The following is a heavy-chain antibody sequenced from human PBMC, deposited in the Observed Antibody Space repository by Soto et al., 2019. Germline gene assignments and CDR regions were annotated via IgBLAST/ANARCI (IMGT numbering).Heavy chain of an antibody. D-gene: IGHD2-2*01. CDR1: GLTFRIYA. CDR2: ISGSGDT. CDR3: CVYTRCTIVQPPLDV. J-gene: IGHJ6*02. Sequence: EVQLLGSGGGFLQPGGSLRLSCAASGLTFRIYAMSWVRQAPGKGLEWVSAISGSGDTFYADSVKGRFTISRDNSKNMLYLHMNSLRADDTAVYYCCVYTRCTIVQPPLDVWGQGTTVTVSS. V-gene: IGHV3-23*01.